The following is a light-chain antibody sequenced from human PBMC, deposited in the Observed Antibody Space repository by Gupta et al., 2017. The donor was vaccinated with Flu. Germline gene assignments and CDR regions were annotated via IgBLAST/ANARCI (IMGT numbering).Light chain of an antibody. CDR3: SSYSATGALAL. CDR1: SSGIGTYDY. Sequence: QSALTQPASVSGSPGKSINIPCTATSSGIGTYDYVPWHQQSPGRAPKLMIYDVSNRPSGISDRFSGSKSGNTASLTISGLQAEDEADYYCSSYSATGALALFGGGTKVTVL. CDR2: DVS. J-gene: IGLJ2*01. V-gene: IGLV2-14*03.